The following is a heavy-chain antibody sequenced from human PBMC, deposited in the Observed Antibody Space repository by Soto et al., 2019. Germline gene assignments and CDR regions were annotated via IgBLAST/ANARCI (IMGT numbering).Heavy chain of an antibody. CDR3: ARRYGPSFDY. Sequence: SETLSLTCSVSGLSIGGYYVSWIRQPPGKGLEWIGYIYYSGSTNYNPSLKSRVTISVDTSKNQFSLKLSSVTAADTAVYYCARRYGPSFDYWGQGTLVTVSS. D-gene: IGHD4-17*01. J-gene: IGHJ4*02. V-gene: IGHV4-59*01. CDR1: GLSIGGYY. CDR2: IYYSGST.